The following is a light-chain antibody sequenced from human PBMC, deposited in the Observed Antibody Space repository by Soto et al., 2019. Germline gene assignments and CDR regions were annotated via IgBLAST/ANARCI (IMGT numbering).Light chain of an antibody. CDR1: QGISSF. CDR2: AAS. V-gene: IGKV1-9*01. Sequence: DIQLTQSPSFLSASVGDRVTVTCRASQGISSFLAWYQQKPGKAPKLLIYAASTLQSGVPSRFSGTGSGTEFTLTISSLQPEDFATYHCQQLNSYPPSFGQGTKLEIK. CDR3: QQLNSYPPS. J-gene: IGKJ2*01.